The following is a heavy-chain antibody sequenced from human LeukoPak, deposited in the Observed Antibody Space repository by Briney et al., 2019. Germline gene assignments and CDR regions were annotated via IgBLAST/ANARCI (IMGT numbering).Heavy chain of an antibody. V-gene: IGHV1-58*01. Sequence: GASVKVSCKASGFTFTSSAVQWVRQARGQRLEWIGWIVVGSGNTNYAQKFQERVTITRDMSTSTAYMELSSLRSEDTAVYYCASTEDYYDSSGYYYFDYWGQGTLVTASS. D-gene: IGHD3-22*01. J-gene: IGHJ4*02. CDR1: GFTFTSSA. CDR2: IVVGSGNT. CDR3: ASTEDYYDSSGYYYFDY.